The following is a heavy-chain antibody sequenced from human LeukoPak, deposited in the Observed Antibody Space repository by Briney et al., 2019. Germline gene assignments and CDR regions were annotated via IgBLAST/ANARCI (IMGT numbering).Heavy chain of an antibody. CDR3: ARVGNFEGYY. CDR2: ILNSGTT. CDR1: GDSVSSGGYF. V-gene: IGHV4-61*08. J-gene: IGHJ4*02. Sequence: KSSETLSLTCTVSGDSVSSGGYFWTWIRQPPGKGLEWLGYILNSGTTKYNPSLKSRITISVDMSKNQFSLKMTSVTAAETAVYYCARVGNFEGYYWGQGILVSVSS. D-gene: IGHD1-7*01.